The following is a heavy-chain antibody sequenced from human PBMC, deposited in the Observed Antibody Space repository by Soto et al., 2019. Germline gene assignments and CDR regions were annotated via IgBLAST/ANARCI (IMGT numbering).Heavy chain of an antibody. D-gene: IGHD3-16*01. CDR3: AKALRFTFTTGYYMDV. CDR1: GFTVSSYA. J-gene: IGHJ6*03. Sequence: EVQLLESGGGLVQPGVSLRLSCAASGFTVSSYAMSWVRQAPGKGLEWVSVISGSGSTYSADSVKGRFTISRDSSKNTVYLQMHSRRAEDTAVYYCAKALRFTFTTGYYMDVWGRGNTVTVSS. V-gene: IGHV3-23*01. CDR2: ISGSGST.